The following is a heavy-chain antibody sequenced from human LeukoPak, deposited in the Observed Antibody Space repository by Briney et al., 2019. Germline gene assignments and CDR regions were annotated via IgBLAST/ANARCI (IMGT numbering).Heavy chain of an antibody. Sequence: ASVKVSCKASGYTFTSYGISWVRQAPGQGLEWMGWISAYNGITNYAQKLQGRVTMTTDTSTSTAYMELRSLRSDDTAVYYCARDWVVVTAPDYWGQGTLVTVSS. D-gene: IGHD2-21*02. CDR2: ISAYNGIT. J-gene: IGHJ4*02. V-gene: IGHV1-18*01. CDR3: ARDWVVVTAPDY. CDR1: GYTFTSYG.